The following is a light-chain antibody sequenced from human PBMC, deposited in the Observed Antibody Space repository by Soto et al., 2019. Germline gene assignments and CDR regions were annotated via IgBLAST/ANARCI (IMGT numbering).Light chain of an antibody. J-gene: IGKJ4*01. Sequence: EIVLTQSPATLSLSPGERATLSCRASQSVSTYLAWYQQKPGQAPRLLIYDASNRATGIPARFSGSGSATDCTLSVGSVEPEDFVVYYCQQRSDWPHTFGGGTKVEIK. CDR1: QSVSTY. CDR2: DAS. CDR3: QQRSDWPHT. V-gene: IGKV3-11*01.